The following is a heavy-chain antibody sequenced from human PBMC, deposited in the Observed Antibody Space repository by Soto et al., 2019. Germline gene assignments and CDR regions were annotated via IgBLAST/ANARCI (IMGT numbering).Heavy chain of an antibody. CDR1: GFTFSNYW. CDR3: ARIPCIAGSCFYDS. CDR2: ISPNGRDE. Sequence: GGSLRLSCAASGFTFSNYWMSWVRQASGKGLEWVANISPNGRDERYVDSARGRVTISRDNANNVLYLQMNSLRDDDSAVYFCARIPCIAGSCFYDSWGQGT. V-gene: IGHV3-7*03. J-gene: IGHJ4*02. D-gene: IGHD2-15*01.